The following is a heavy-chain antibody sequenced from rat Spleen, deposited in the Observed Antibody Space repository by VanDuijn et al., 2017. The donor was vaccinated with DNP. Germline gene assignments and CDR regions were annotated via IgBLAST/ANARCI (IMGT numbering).Heavy chain of an antibody. CDR3: ARQRVMYTTATGFAY. J-gene: IGHJ3*01. CDR1: GFNFNDYW. V-gene: IGHV4-2*01. Sequence: EVKLVESGGGLVQPGRSLKLSCAVSGFNFNDYWMGWVRQAPGRGLEWIGEINKDSSTMNYTPSLKYKFTISRDNAKSSLYLQMNSLRSEDTATYYCARQRVMYTTATGFAYWGQGTLVTVSS. CDR2: INKDSSTM. D-gene: IGHD1-6*01.